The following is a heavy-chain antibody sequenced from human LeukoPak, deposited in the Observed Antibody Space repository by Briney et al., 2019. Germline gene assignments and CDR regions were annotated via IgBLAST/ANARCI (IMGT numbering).Heavy chain of an antibody. V-gene: IGHV4-30-4*01. J-gene: IGHJ4*02. CDR3: ARGDFTMVRGALVPSAYYFDY. CDR1: GDSISNGGSISNGGHY. Sequence: SETLSLTCTVSGDSISNGGSISNGGHYWSWIRQPPGKGLEWIGYIYYSGSTYYNPSLKSRVTISVDTSKNQLSLKLSSVTAADTAVYYCARGDFTMVRGALVPSAYYFDYWGQGTLVTVSS. D-gene: IGHD3-10*01. CDR2: IYYSGST.